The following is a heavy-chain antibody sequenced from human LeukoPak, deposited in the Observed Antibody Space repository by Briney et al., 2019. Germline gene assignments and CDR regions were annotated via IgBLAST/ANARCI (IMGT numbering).Heavy chain of an antibody. CDR3: ARGGIYVAPLVVDY. Sequence: GGSLRLSCAASGFTFDDYAMHWVRQAPGKGLEWVSGISWNSGSIGYADSVKGRFTISRDNAKNSLYLQMNSLRAEDTAVYYCARGGIYVAPLVVDYWGQGTLVTVSS. V-gene: IGHV3-9*01. CDR1: GFTFDDYA. CDR2: ISWNSGSI. D-gene: IGHD3-16*01. J-gene: IGHJ4*02.